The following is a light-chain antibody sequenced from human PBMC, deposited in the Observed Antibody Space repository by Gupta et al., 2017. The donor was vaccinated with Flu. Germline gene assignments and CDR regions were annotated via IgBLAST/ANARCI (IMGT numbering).Light chain of an antibody. CDR3: QQYSSWPLT. Sequence: TQFPANLAGSPGESATLSCRASQSVRNNYLGWYQQKPGQAPRLLIYGVSTRATGVPARFSGSGSGTEFTLTISSLQSEDFAVYFCQQYSSWPLTFGGGTKVEIK. CDR2: GVS. J-gene: IGKJ4*01. V-gene: IGKV3-15*01. CDR1: QSVRNN.